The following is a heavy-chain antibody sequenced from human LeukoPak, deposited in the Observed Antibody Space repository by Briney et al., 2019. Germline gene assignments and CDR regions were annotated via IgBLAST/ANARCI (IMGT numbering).Heavy chain of an antibody. D-gene: IGHD3-22*01. CDR1: GYTFTGYD. CDR3: ARVFGVDSSGYSPDY. V-gene: IGHV1-2*02. Sequence: ASVKVSCKSSGYTFTGYDMHWVRQAPGQGIEWMGWINPNSGGTNYAQKFQGRVTITRDTSISTVYMELSRLRSDDTAVYYCARVFGVDSSGYSPDYWGQGTLVTVSS. CDR2: INPNSGGT. J-gene: IGHJ4*02.